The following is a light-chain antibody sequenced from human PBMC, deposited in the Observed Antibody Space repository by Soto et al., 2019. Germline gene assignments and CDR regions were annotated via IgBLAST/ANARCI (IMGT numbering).Light chain of an antibody. J-gene: IGKJ5*01. V-gene: IGKV1-5*01. CDR3: QQYNTYST. CDR2: DAS. Sequence: DIQMTQSPSTLSASVGDSVTITCRASQNIRNLLAWYQQKPGKAPNPLIYDASSLKSGVPSRFSGSGSGTEFTLTISRLQHDDFATYYCQQYNTYSTFGQGTRLEIK. CDR1: QNIRNL.